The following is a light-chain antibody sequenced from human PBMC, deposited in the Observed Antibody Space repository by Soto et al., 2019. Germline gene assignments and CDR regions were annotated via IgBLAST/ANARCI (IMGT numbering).Light chain of an antibody. V-gene: IGKV3-20*01. Sequence: EFVLTQAPGTRSLSPGERATLSCRASQTVRNNCLAWYQQKPGQAHRLLIYDAYSRATGIQDRFSGGGSGTDFTLTIRRLEPEDFAVYYCKQFSSYPRTFGGGTKVDIK. CDR2: DAY. CDR3: KQFSSYPRT. CDR1: QTVRNNC. J-gene: IGKJ4*01.